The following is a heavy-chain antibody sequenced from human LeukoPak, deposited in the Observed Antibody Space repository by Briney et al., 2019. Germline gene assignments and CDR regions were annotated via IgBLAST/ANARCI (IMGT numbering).Heavy chain of an antibody. V-gene: IGHV3-53*04. J-gene: IGHJ4*02. CDR2: IYSGGST. Sequence: QSGGSLRLSCAASGFTVSSNYMSWVRQAPGKGLEWVSVIYSGGSTYYADSVKGRFTISRHNSKNTLYLQMNSLRAEDTAVYYCARGHTVLRYFDWLSFCYWGQGTLVTVSS. CDR1: GFTVSSNY. D-gene: IGHD3-9*01. CDR3: ARGHTVLRYFDWLSFCY.